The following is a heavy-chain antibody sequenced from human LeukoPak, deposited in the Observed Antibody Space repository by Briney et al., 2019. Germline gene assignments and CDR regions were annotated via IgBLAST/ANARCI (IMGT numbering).Heavy chain of an antibody. CDR3: ARHVFGGEAARPYYFDY. CDR2: IYYSGST. V-gene: IGHV4-39*01. CDR1: GGSISSSSYY. Sequence: PSETLSLTCTVSGGSISSSSYYWGWIRQPPGKGLEWIGSIYYSGSTYYNPSLKSRVTISADTSKNQFSLKLSSVTAADTAVYYCARHVFGGEAARPYYFDYWGQGTLVTVSS. J-gene: IGHJ4*02. D-gene: IGHD6-6*01.